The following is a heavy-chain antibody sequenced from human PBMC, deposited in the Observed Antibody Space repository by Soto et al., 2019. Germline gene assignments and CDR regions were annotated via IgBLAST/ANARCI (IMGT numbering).Heavy chain of an antibody. V-gene: IGHV3-48*02. D-gene: IGHD6-6*01. CDR1: GFTFSSYS. Sequence: HPGGSLRLSCAASGFTFSSYSMNWVRQAPGKGLEWVSYISSSSSTIYYADSVKGRFTISRDNAKNSLYLQMNSLRDEDTVVYYCARPEYSSSSYGMDVWGQGTTVTVSS. CDR2: ISSSSSTI. J-gene: IGHJ6*02. CDR3: ARPEYSSSSYGMDV.